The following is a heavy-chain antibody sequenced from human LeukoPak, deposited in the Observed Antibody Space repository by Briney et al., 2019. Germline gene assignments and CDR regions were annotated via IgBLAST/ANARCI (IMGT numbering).Heavy chain of an antibody. CDR1: GFSFSGHW. V-gene: IGHV3-74*01. CDR3: ARGPSSNWSGLDF. J-gene: IGHJ4*02. CDR2: ISPTGSTT. Sequence: GGSLRLSCAASGFSFSGHWMHWARQLPGKGLVWVSRISPTGSTTSYADSVKGRFTVSRDNAKNTLYLQVNNLRAEDTAVYYCARGPSSNWSGLDFWGQGTLLTVTS. D-gene: IGHD6-13*01.